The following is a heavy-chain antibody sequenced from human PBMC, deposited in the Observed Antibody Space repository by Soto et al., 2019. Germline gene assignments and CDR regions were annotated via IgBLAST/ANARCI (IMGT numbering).Heavy chain of an antibody. CDR1: GGSFSGYY. D-gene: IGHD3-10*01. CDR3: ARESLWFGEFPFDY. J-gene: IGHJ4*02. V-gene: IGHV4-34*01. CDR2: INHSGST. Sequence: SETLSLTCAVYGGSFSGYYWSWIRQPPGKGLEWIGEINHSGSTNYNPSLKSRVTISVDTSKNQFSLKLSSVTAADTAVYYCARESLWFGEFPFDYWGQGTLVTVSS.